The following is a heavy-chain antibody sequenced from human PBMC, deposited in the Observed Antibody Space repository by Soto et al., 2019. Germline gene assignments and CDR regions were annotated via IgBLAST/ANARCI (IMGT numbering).Heavy chain of an antibody. CDR1: GGTFSSYA. D-gene: IGHD6-13*01. V-gene: IGHV1-69*01. J-gene: IGHJ6*02. CDR3: ARASNEAEWAAAGTVPYYCYGMDV. CDR2: IIPIFGTA. Sequence: QVQLVQSGAEVQKPGSSVKVSCKASGGTFSSYAISWVRQAPGQGLEWMGGIIPIFGTANYAQKFQGRVTITADESTSTAYMELSSLRSEDTAVYYCARASNEAEWAAAGTVPYYCYGMDVWGQGTTVTVSS.